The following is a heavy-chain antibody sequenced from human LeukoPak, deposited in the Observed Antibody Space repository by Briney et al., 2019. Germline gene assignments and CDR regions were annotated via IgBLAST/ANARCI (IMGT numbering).Heavy chain of an antibody. CDR1: GFTFSSYW. J-gene: IGHJ4*02. Sequence: AGGSLRLSCAASGFTFSSYWMSWVRQAPGKGLEWVANIKQDGSEKYYVDSVKGRFTISRDNAKNSLYLQMNSLRAEDTAVYYWVRDLTTVTTREYFDYWGQGTLVTVSS. D-gene: IGHD4-17*01. CDR2: IKQDGSEK. CDR3: VRDLTTVTTREYFDY. V-gene: IGHV3-7*05.